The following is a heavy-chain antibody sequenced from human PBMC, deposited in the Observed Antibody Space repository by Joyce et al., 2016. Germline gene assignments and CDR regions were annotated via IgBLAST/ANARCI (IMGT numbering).Heavy chain of an antibody. J-gene: IGHJ4*02. CDR3: ARSQWLAPLMY. V-gene: IGHV4-34*02. CDR2: ITNSGAT. D-gene: IGHD6-19*01. Sequence: QVQLQQWGAGLLKTSETLSLTCAVYSGLFSGFFWSGVRQPPGKGLEWIGDITNSGATHYNPSLKSRLTMSVDTSRKEFSLKLSSVTVADTAIYYCARSQWLAPLMYWGQGTPVTVSS. CDR1: SGLFSGFF.